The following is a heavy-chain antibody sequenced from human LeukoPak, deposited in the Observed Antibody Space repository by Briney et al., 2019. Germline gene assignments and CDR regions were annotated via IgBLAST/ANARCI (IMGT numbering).Heavy chain of an antibody. Sequence: QPGGSLRLSCAASGFTFSSYEMNWVRQAPGKGLEWVSYISSSGSTIYYADSVKGRSTISRDNAQRTLHLQMSSLRADDTAVYYCARGPGTWGNLGWDVWGRGTTVIVSS. D-gene: IGHD6-13*01. CDR1: GFTFSSYE. CDR3: ARGPGTWGNLGWDV. CDR2: ISSSGSTI. V-gene: IGHV3-48*03. J-gene: IGHJ6*01.